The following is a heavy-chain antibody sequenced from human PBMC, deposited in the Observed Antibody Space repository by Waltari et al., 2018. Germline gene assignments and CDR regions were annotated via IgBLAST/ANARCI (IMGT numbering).Heavy chain of an antibody. CDR1: GDSMGNRDF. CDR3: ARDRGRGLYLES. CDR2: VHSSGRT. V-gene: IGHV4-4*02. J-gene: IGHJ4*02. D-gene: IGHD2-15*01. Sequence: PGLVKPSGTLSLTCAVFGDSMGNRDFWSWVRQPPGKGLEWIGQVHSSGRTNYNPSFASRVTVSVDTSTRQFSLKVTSATAADTAVYYCARDRGRGLYLESWGQGILVTVSP.